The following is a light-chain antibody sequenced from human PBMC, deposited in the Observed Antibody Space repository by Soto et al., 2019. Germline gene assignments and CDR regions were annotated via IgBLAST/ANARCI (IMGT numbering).Light chain of an antibody. CDR1: SSDIFNSNY. CDR2: EVS. V-gene: IGLV2-14*01. CDR3: ASYTGRNTLV. J-gene: IGLJ2*01. Sequence: QSALTQPASVSGSPGQSITISCTGTSSDIFNSNYVSWYQQHPGKAPKLLIYEVSDRPSGVSDRFSGSKSGNTASLTISGLHAEDEAHYYCASYTGRNTLVFGGGTKLTVL.